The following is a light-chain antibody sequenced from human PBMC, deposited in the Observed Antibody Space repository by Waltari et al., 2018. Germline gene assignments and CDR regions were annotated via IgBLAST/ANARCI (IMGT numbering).Light chain of an antibody. CDR1: QSVTNT. V-gene: IGKV3-15*01. Sequence: EIVMTQSPATLPVSPGERATMSCRASQSVTNTLAWNQPKPGQAPRILIYGASTRATGIAARFSGSGSGTEFTLTISNLQAEDVAVYSCQQYYDSPLTFGGGTKV. J-gene: IGKJ4*01. CDR3: QQYYDSPLT. CDR2: GAS.